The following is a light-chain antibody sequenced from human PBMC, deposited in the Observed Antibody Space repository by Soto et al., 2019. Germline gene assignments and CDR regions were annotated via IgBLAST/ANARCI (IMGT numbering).Light chain of an antibody. CDR1: QSVSSSY. V-gene: IGKV3-20*01. CDR2: GAS. CDR3: QQYGSSPKA. Sequence: EIVLTQSPGTLSLSPGERATLSCRASQSVSSSYLAWYQQKPGQAPRLLIYGASRWATGIPDRFGGSGSGTDLTLTISRLEPEEFAAYYCQQYGSSPKAFRLGTKEESK. J-gene: IGKJ1*01.